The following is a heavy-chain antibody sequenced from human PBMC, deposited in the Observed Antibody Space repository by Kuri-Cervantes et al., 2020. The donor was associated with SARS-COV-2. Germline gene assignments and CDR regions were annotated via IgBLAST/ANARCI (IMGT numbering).Heavy chain of an antibody. CDR2: IYYSGST. V-gene: IGHV4-59*01. CDR1: GGSISSYY. CDR3: ARVATVTTLFDY. J-gene: IGHJ4*02. Sequence: SETLSLTCTVSGGSISSYYWSWIRQPPGKGLEWIGYIYYSGSTNHNPSLKSRVTISVDTSTNQFSLKLSSVTAADTAVYYCARVATVTTLFDYWGQGTLVTVSS. D-gene: IGHD4-17*01.